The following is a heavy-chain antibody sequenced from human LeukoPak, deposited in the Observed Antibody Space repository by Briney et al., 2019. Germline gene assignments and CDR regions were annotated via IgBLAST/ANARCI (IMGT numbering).Heavy chain of an antibody. Sequence: GESLKISCKGSGYSFTSYWIGWGRQMPGKGLEWMGIIYPGDSDTRYSPSFQGQVTISADKSISTAYLQWSSLKASDTAMYYCARQTQWLVRVSWYFDFWGRGTLVTVSS. CDR1: GYSFTSYW. CDR2: IYPGDSDT. D-gene: IGHD6-19*01. V-gene: IGHV5-51*01. CDR3: ARQTQWLVRVSWYFDF. J-gene: IGHJ2*01.